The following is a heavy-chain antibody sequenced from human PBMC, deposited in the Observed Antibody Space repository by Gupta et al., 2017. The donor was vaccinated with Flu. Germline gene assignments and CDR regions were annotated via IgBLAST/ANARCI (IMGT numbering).Heavy chain of an antibody. CDR2: IYYSGST. CDR3: ARDRRGYSGYDSENYYYYYGMDV. V-gene: IGHV4-59*01. Sequence: QVQLQESGPGLVKPSETLSLTCTVSGGSISSYYWSCIRQPPGKGLEWIGYIYYSGSTNYNPSLKSRVTISVDTSKNQFSLKLSAVTAADTAVYYCARDRRGYSGYDSENYYYYYGMDVWGQGTTVTVSS. D-gene: IGHD5-12*01. CDR1: GGSISSYY. J-gene: IGHJ6*02.